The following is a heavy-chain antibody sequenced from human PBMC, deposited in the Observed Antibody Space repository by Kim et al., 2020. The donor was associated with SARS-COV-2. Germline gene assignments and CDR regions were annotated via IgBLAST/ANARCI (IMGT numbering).Heavy chain of an antibody. Sequence: YSQKFQGRVTSTRETSATTAYMELSSLRSEDTAVYYCAREIYRSSGWFDPWGQGTLVTVSS. V-gene: IGHV1-3*01. CDR3: AREIYRSSGWFDP. J-gene: IGHJ5*02. D-gene: IGHD6-19*01.